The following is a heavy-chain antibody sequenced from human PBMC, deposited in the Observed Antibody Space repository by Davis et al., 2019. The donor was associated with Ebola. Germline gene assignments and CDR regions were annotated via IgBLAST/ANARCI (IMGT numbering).Heavy chain of an antibody. Sequence: AASVKVSCKASGYNFNDYYMHWVRQAPGQGLEWMGRINPNSGGTNYAQKFQGRVTMTRDTSISTAYMELSRLRSDDTAVYYCARAQFPTTSDHWGQGTLVTVSS. CDR2: INPNSGGT. V-gene: IGHV1-2*06. CDR3: ARAQFPTTSDH. J-gene: IGHJ4*02. D-gene: IGHD1-1*01. CDR1: GYNFNDYY.